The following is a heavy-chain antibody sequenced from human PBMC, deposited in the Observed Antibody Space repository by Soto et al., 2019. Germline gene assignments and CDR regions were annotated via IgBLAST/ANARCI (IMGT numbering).Heavy chain of an antibody. CDR3: ARYAYYYGSRSYPADY. V-gene: IGHV1-69*02. D-gene: IGHD3-10*01. CDR1: GGTFSSYT. Sequence: GASVKVSCKASGGTFSSYTISWVRQAPGQGLEWMGRIIPILGIANYAQKFQGRVTITADKSTSTAYMELSSLRSEDTAVYYCARYAYYYGSRSYPADYWGRGTLVTVSA. J-gene: IGHJ4*02. CDR2: IIPILGIA.